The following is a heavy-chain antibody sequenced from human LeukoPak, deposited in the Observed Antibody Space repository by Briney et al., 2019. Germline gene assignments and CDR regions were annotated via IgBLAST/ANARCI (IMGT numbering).Heavy chain of an antibody. Sequence: KPSETLSLTCTVSGGSISSGSYYWSWIRQPAGKGLEWIGRIYTSGSTHYNPSLKSRVTISVDTSKNQFSLKLTSVTAADTALYYCARVPYSDTWYPDYWGQGTLVTVSS. J-gene: IGHJ4*02. CDR2: IYTSGST. V-gene: IGHV4-61*02. CDR1: GGSISSGSYY. D-gene: IGHD6-13*01. CDR3: ARVPYSDTWYPDY.